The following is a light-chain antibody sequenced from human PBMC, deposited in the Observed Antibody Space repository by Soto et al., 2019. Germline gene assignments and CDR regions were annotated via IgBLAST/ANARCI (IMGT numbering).Light chain of an antibody. V-gene: IGKV3-15*01. Sequence: EILMTQSPATLSVSPGEGATLSCRAGESVSSNLAWYQQKPGQAPRLLIYGASTRATGVPARFTGSGSGTDFTLTISRLEPEDFTVYYCQQYGSSPPITFGQGTRLEIK. CDR1: ESVSSN. CDR2: GAS. CDR3: QQYGSSPPIT. J-gene: IGKJ5*01.